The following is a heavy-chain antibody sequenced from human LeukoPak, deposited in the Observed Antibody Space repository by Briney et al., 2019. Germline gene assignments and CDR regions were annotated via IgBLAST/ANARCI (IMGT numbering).Heavy chain of an antibody. CDR1: GFTFSSYA. Sequence: GGSLRLSCAASGFTFSSYAMHWVRQAPGKGLEWVVVISYDGSNKYYADSVKGRFTISRDSSKNTLYLQMNSLRAEDTAVYYCARDGSVVVVTGELDYWGQGTLVTVSS. CDR3: ARDGSVVVVTGELDY. CDR2: ISYDGSNK. J-gene: IGHJ4*02. D-gene: IGHD2-21*02. V-gene: IGHV3-30-3*01.